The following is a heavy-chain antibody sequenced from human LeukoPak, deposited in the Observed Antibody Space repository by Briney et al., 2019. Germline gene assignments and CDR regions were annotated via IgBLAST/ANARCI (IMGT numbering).Heavy chain of an antibody. CDR1: GGTFSSYA. CDR3: ARDNGYCSSTSCERGQDYYYYMDV. D-gene: IGHD2-2*01. J-gene: IGHJ6*03. V-gene: IGHV1-69*01. Sequence: ASVKVSCKASGGTFSSYAISWVRQAPGQGLEWMGGIIPIFGTANYAQKFQGRVTITADESTSTAYMELSSLRSEDTAVYYCARDNGYCSSTSCERGQDYYYYMDVWGKGTTVTVSS. CDR2: IIPIFGTA.